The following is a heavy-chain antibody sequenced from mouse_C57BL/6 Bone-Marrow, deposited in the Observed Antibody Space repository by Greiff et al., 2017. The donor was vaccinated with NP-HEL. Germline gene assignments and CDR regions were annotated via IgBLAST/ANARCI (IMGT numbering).Heavy chain of an antibody. D-gene: IGHD2-13*01. V-gene: IGHV1-81*01. CDR2: IYPRSGNT. CDR3: AREASTTVGFDY. CDR1: GYTFTSYG. J-gene: IGHJ2*01. Sequence: QVQLQQSGAELARPGASVKLSCKASGYTFTSYGISWVKQRTGQGLEWIGEIYPRSGNTYYNEKFKGKATLTADKSSSTAYMELRSLTSEDSAVYFCAREASTTVGFDYWGQGTTLTVSS.